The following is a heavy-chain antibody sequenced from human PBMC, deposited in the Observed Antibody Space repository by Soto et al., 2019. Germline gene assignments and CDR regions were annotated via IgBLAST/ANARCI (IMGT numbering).Heavy chain of an antibody. Sequence: GGSLRLSCAASGFTFSSYGMHWVRQAPGKGLEWVAVIWYDGSNKYYADSVKGRFTISRDNSKNTLYLQMNSLRAEDTAVYYCARDLAEYSSSPDYWGQGTLVTVSS. CDR3: ARDLAEYSSSPDY. D-gene: IGHD6-6*01. CDR1: GFTFSSYG. CDR2: IWYDGSNK. J-gene: IGHJ4*02. V-gene: IGHV3-33*01.